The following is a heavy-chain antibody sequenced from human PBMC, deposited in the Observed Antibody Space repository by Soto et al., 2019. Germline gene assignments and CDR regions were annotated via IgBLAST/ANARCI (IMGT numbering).Heavy chain of an antibody. CDR2: ISGSGGST. CDR1: GFTFSSYA. CDR3: EKSEYSSSNGNYYYYGMDV. V-gene: IGHV3-23*01. Sequence: GSLLLACAGSGFTFSSYAMSWVRQAPGKGLEWVSAISGSGGSTYYADSVKGRFTISRDNSKNTLYLQMNSLRAEDTAVYYCEKSEYSSSNGNYYYYGMDVWGQGTTVTVYS. J-gene: IGHJ6*02. D-gene: IGHD6-6*01.